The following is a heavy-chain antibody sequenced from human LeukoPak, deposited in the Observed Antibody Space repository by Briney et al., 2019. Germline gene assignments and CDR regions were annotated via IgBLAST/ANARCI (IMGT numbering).Heavy chain of an antibody. Sequence: GGSLRFSCAASGFTVSSNYMSWVRQAPGKGLEWVSVIYSGGYTYYADSVKGRFTISRDNSKNTLYLQMNSLRAEYTAVYYCARTSGSYDYWGQGTLVTVSS. CDR3: ARTSGSYDY. CDR2: IYSGGYT. D-gene: IGHD1-26*01. V-gene: IGHV3-53*01. CDR1: GFTVSSNY. J-gene: IGHJ4*02.